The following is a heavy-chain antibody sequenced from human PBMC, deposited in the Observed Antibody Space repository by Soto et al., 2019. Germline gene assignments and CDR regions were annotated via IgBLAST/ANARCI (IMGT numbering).Heavy chain of an antibody. V-gene: IGHV4-4*07. CDR2: IYTSGST. CDR3: ARDDIVVEPAANFYYYYGMDV. J-gene: IGHJ6*02. D-gene: IGHD2-2*01. CDR1: GGSISSYY. Sequence: PSETLSLTCTVSGGSISSYYWSWIRQPAGKGLEWIGRIYTSGSTNYNPSLKSRVTMSVDTSKNQFSLKLSSVTAADTAVYYCARDDIVVEPAANFYYYYGMDVWGQGTTVTVSS.